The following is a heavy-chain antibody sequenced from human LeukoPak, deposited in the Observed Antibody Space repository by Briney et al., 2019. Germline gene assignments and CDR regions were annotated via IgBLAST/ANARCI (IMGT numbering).Heavy chain of an antibody. J-gene: IGHJ5*02. Sequence: SETLSLTCAVYGGSFSGYYWSWIRQPPGKGLEWIGEINHSGSTNYNPSLKSRVTISVDTSKNQFSLKLCSVTAADTAVYYCARDSELELIGWFDPWGQGTLVTVSS. D-gene: IGHD1-7*01. CDR2: INHSGST. CDR1: GGSFSGYY. CDR3: ARDSELELIGWFDP. V-gene: IGHV4-34*01.